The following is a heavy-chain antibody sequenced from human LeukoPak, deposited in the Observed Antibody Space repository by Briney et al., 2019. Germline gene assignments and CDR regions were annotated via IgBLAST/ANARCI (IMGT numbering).Heavy chain of an antibody. V-gene: IGHV1-2*02. Sequence: ASVKVSCKASGYTFTGYYMHWVRQAPGQGLEWMGWINPNSGGTNYAQKFQGRVTMTRDTSISTAYMELSRLRSDDTAVYYCARDVCSSTSCYTDYWGQGTLVTVSS. CDR2: INPNSGGT. CDR3: ARDVCSSTSCYTDY. J-gene: IGHJ4*02. CDR1: GYTFTGYY. D-gene: IGHD2-2*02.